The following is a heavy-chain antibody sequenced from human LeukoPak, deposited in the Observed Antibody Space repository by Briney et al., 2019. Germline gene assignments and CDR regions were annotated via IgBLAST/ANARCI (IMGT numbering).Heavy chain of an antibody. D-gene: IGHD3-22*01. V-gene: IGHV4-39*01. CDR3: ASVDYYDSSGYYPAGAFDI. CDR2: IYYSGST. J-gene: IGHJ3*02. Sequence: SETLSLTXTVSGGSIRSSSYYWGWIGQPPGKGLQWIGSIYYSGSTYYNPSLKSRVTISVDTSKNQFSLKLSSVTAADTAVYYCASVDYYDSSGYYPAGAFDIWGQGTMVTVSS. CDR1: GGSIRSSSYY.